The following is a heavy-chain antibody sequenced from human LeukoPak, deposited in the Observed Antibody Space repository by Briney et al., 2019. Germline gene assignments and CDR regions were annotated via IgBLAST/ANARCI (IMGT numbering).Heavy chain of an antibody. CDR2: IRAYNGNT. V-gene: IGHV1-18*01. Sequence: GASVKVSCKASGYTFTSYGISWVRQAPGQGLEWMGWIRAYNGNTNYTQKLQGRVTMTTDTSTSTAYMELRSLRSDDTAVYYCARDPEDSSSSGVDWFDPWGQGTLVTVSS. CDR3: ARDPEDSSSSGVDWFDP. CDR1: GYTFTSYG. D-gene: IGHD6-6*01. J-gene: IGHJ5*02.